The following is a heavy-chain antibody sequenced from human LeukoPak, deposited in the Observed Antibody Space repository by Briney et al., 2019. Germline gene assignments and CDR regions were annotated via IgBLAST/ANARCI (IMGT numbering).Heavy chain of an antibody. Sequence: GGSLRLSCAASGFTFSDYYMSWIRQAPGKGLEWVGRIKSKTDGGTTDDAAPVKGRFTISRDDSKNTLYLQMNSLKTEDTAVYYCTTDDPRWSYWGQGTLVTVSS. CDR3: TTDDPRWSY. D-gene: IGHD4-23*01. CDR1: GFTFSDYY. V-gene: IGHV3-15*01. CDR2: IKSKTDGGTT. J-gene: IGHJ4*02.